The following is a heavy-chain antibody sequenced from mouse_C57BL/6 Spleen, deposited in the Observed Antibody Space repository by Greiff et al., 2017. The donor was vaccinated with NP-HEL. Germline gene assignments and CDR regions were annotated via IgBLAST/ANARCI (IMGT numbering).Heavy chain of an antibody. D-gene: IGHD2-4*01. CDR2: ISSGSSTI. J-gene: IGHJ1*03. V-gene: IGHV5-17*01. Sequence: DVKLVESGGGLVKPGGSLKLSCAASGFTFSDYGMHWVRQAPEKGLEWVAYISSGSSTIYYADTVKGRFTISRDNAKNTLFLQMTSLRSEDTAMYYCARTPYYDYDYWYFDVWGTGTTVTVSS. CDR1: GFTFSDYG. CDR3: ARTPYYDYDYWYFDV.